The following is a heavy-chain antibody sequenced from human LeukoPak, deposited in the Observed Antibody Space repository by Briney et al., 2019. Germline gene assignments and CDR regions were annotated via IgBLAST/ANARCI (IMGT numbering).Heavy chain of an antibody. CDR2: IKQDGGEK. J-gene: IGHJ4*02. CDR3: ARGENDDSTGFSHFDY. Sequence: GGSLRPSWAASGLTFVSYWMSWGRQPPGKGLEWVANIKQDGGEKESVDSVKGRFTISRDNAKNSMYLQIDSLRAEDTAVYYCARGENDDSTGFSHFDYWGQGTLVTVSS. CDR1: GLTFVSYW. V-gene: IGHV3-7*04. D-gene: IGHD3-22*01.